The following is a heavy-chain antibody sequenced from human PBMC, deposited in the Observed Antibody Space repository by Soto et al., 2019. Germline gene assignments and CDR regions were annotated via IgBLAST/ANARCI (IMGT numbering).Heavy chain of an antibody. V-gene: IGHV3-11*06. CDR1: GFTSRDHN. CDR2: ISRSGDYT. Sequence: QVQLVEYGGGLVEPGGALRLSCGASGFTSRDHNMNRIRQAPGKGLEWVSHISRSGDYTNYADSVKGRFPISRDKAKESMSLQMSTLRAEDTTAYSCAREGGYDSGGCSYHFGMDVWGQGTTVTVSS. CDR3: AREGGYDSGGCSYHFGMDV. D-gene: IGHD2-15*01. J-gene: IGHJ6*02.